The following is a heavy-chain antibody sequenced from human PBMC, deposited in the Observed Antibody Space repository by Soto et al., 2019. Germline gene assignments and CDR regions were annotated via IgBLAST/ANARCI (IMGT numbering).Heavy chain of an antibody. J-gene: IGHJ6*02. D-gene: IGHD6-6*01. Sequence: SETLSLTCTVSGVSISSGGYYWTWIRQHPGKSLEWIGYNYYSGITYYNPSLKSRVTISLDTSKNQFSLKLSSVTAADTAVYYCARGSSIAGLYYGMDVWGQGTTVTVSS. V-gene: IGHV4-31*03. CDR2: NYYSGIT. CDR3: ARGSSIAGLYYGMDV. CDR1: GVSISSGGYY.